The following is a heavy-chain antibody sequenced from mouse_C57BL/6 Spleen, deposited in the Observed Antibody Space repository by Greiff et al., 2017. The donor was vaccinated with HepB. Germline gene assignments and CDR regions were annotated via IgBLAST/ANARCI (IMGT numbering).Heavy chain of an antibody. D-gene: IGHD1-1*01. CDR3: ARGNYYGSSYERGFDY. CDR1: GYTFTSYW. CDR2: IYPSDSET. J-gene: IGHJ2*01. V-gene: IGHV1-61*01. Sequence: QVQLQQPGAELVRPGSSVKLSCKASGYTFTSYWMDWVKQRPGQGLEWIGNIYPSDSETHYNQKFKDKATLTVDKSSSTAYMQLSSLTSEDSAVYYCARGNYYGSSYERGFDYWGQGTTLTVSS.